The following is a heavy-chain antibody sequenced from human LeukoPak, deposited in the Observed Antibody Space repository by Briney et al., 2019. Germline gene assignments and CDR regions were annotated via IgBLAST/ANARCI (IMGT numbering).Heavy chain of an antibody. D-gene: IGHD3-10*01. CDR3: ARDARRGWFDP. CDR1: GFTFSDYY. Sequence: GSLRLSCAASGFTFSDYYMSWIRQAPGKGLEWIGYMYYSGSTNYNPSLKSRVTISVDTSKNQFSLKLSSVTAADTAVYYCARDARRGWFDPWGQGTLVTVSS. J-gene: IGHJ5*02. CDR2: MYYSGST. V-gene: IGHV4-59*01.